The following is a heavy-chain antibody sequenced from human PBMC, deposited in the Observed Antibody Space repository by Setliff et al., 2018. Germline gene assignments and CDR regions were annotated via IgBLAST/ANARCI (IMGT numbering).Heavy chain of an antibody. D-gene: IGHD3-9*01. CDR3: ARANTTGYYYFDY. V-gene: IGHV3-30*03. J-gene: IGHJ4*02. CDR2: TSYDGINK. Sequence: GGSLRLSCAASGFTFDDYGMSWVRQAPGKGLEWVAVTSYDGINKYYAESVQGRFTISRDNAKNSAYLQMNSLRAEDTAIYYCARANTTGYYYFDYWGQGTLVTVSS. CDR1: GFTFDDYG.